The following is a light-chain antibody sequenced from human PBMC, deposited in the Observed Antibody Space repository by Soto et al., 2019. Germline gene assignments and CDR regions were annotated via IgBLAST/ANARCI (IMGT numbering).Light chain of an antibody. V-gene: IGLV2-14*01. J-gene: IGLJ2*01. Sequence: QSALTQPASVSGSPGQSITISCTGTSSDVGGYNYVSWYQQHPGKVPKLMIYDVSNRPSGVSNRFSGSKSDNTASLTISGLQAEDEADYYCSSYTSSGTLVFGGGTKLTVL. CDR2: DVS. CDR3: SSYTSSGTLV. CDR1: SSDVGGYNY.